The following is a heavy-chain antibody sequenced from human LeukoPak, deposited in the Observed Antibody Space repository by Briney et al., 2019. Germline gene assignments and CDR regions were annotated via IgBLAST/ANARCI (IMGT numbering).Heavy chain of an antibody. CDR3: TRGAQRGEPHDAFDI. CDR1: GGSISSGGYY. D-gene: IGHD3-16*01. Sequence: SETLSLTCTVSGGSISSGGYYWSWIRQPPGKGLEWIGYIYHSGSTYYNPSLKSRVTISVDRSKNQFSLKLSSVTAADTAVYYCTRGAQRGEPHDAFDIWGQGTMVTVSS. CDR2: IYHSGST. J-gene: IGHJ3*02. V-gene: IGHV4-30-2*01.